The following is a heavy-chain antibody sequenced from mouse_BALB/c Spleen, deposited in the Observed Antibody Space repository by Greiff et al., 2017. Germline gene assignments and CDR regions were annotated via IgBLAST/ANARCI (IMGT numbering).Heavy chain of an antibody. CDR3: ARERGYAMDY. Sequence: EVQGVESGGGLVQPGGSLKLSCAASGFTFSSYGMSWVRQTPDKRLELVATINSNGGSTYYPDSVKGRFTISRDNAKNTLYLQMSSLKSEDTAMYYCARERGYAMDYWGQGTSVTVSS. J-gene: IGHJ4*01. CDR2: INSNGGST. V-gene: IGHV5-6-3*01. CDR1: GFTFSSYG.